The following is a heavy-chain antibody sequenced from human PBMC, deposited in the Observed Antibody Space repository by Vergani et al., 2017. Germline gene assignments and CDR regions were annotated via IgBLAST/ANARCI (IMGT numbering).Heavy chain of an antibody. Sequence: EVQLVESGGGLVKPGGSLRLSCVASGFTFRSYSMHWVRQAPGKGLEWVSSISSASTYIYYADSMKGRLTISRDNTNNSLFLQLRSLRAEDAAVYYCARDCTSGGCPDNYGMDVWGQGATVTVSS. V-gene: IGHV3-21*06. CDR2: ISSASTYI. D-gene: IGHD2-8*01. CDR3: ARDCTSGGCPDNYGMDV. J-gene: IGHJ6*02. CDR1: GFTFRSYS.